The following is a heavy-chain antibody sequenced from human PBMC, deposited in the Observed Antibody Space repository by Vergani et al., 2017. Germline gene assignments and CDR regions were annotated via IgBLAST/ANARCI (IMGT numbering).Heavy chain of an antibody. CDR3: AKGVYCSSTSCYEGRGYYYGMGV. Sequence: EVQLLQSGGGMVQPGGSLRLSCAASGFTFRSYDMGWVRQAPGKGLEWVSGISGSGGNTYYANSVKGRFTISRDNSKNTLYLQMNSLRADDTAVYYCAKGVYCSSTSCYEGRGYYYGMGVWGQGTTVTFSS. CDR2: ISGSGGNT. J-gene: IGHJ6*02. CDR1: GFTFRSYD. V-gene: IGHV3-23*01. D-gene: IGHD2-2*01.